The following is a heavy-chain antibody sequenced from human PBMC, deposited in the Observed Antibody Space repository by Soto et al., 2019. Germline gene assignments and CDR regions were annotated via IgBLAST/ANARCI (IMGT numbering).Heavy chain of an antibody. CDR2: IKTDGSIT. Sequence: ELQLVESGGGLVQPGGSLRLSCAASGFTFSSYWMYWVRQAPGKGLVWVSRIKTDGSITSYADSVKGRFTVSRDNARETLYLHMNSLRAEDTAVYYCAKDANSVPEYWGQGTLVMVSS. V-gene: IGHV3-74*01. J-gene: IGHJ4*02. CDR3: AKDANSVPEY. CDR1: GFTFSSYW. D-gene: IGHD1-7*01.